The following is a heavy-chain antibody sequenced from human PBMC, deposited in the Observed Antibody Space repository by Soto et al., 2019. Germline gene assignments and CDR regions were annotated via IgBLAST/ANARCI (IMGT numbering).Heavy chain of an antibody. D-gene: IGHD1-26*01. CDR1: GYTFTAYS. CDR3: ARDSYSGSYVH. CDR2: INPKDGDT. Sequence: ASVKVSCKASGYTFTAYSMHWLRQAPGPGLEWMGWINPKDGDTNYAQKFQDRVTMTSDTSISTVSMDLSRLTSDDTAVYFCARDSYSGSYVHWGQGTLVTVSS. V-gene: IGHV1-2*02. J-gene: IGHJ4*02.